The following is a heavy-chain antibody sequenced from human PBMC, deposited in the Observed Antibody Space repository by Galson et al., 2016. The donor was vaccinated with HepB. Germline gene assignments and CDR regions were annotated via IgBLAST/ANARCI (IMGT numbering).Heavy chain of an antibody. CDR1: GFTFSSYT. CDR2: IGTSSNYI. D-gene: IGHD3-10*01. V-gene: IGHV3-21*01. CDR3: VRYGVIDAFDV. Sequence: SLRLSCAASGFTFSSYTMNWVRQAPGKGLEWVSSIGTSSNYISYADSVKGRFTISRDNAKNSLYLQMNSLRAEDTAVYYCVRYGVIDAFDVWGQGTLVTVSS. J-gene: IGHJ3*01.